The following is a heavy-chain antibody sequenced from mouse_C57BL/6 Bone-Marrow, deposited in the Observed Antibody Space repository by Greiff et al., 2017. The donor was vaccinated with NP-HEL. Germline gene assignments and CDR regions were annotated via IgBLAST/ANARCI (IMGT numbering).Heavy chain of an antibody. CDR2: INPNNGGT. CDR3: ARIERAY. CDR1: GYTFTDYY. V-gene: IGHV1-26*01. J-gene: IGHJ3*01. Sequence: EVQLQQSGPELVKPGASVKISCKASGYTFTDYYMNWVKQSHGKSLEWIGDINPNNGGTSYNQKFKGKATLTVDKSSSTAYMELRSLTSEDSAVYYCARIERAYWGQGTLVTVSA.